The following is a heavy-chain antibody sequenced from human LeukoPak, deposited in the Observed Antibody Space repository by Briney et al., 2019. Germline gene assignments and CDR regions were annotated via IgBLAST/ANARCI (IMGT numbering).Heavy chain of an antibody. Sequence: PSETLSLTCTLSGGSISSSSYYWGWIRQPPGKGLEWIGSIYYSGSTYYNPSLKSRVTISVDTSKNQFSLKLSSVTAADTAVYYCARRRRYYYDSSGYPYYFDYWGQGTLVTVSS. V-gene: IGHV4-39*01. J-gene: IGHJ4*02. D-gene: IGHD3-22*01. CDR2: IYYSGST. CDR1: GGSISSSSYY. CDR3: ARRRRYYYDSSGYPYYFDY.